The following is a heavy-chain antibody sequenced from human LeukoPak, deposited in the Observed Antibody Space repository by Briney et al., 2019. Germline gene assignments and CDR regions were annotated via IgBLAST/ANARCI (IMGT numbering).Heavy chain of an antibody. CDR1: GGSMSSGSYY. V-gene: IGHV4-61*02. CDR3: AREWGNAGLFDY. D-gene: IGHD1-26*01. J-gene: IGHJ4*02. CDR2: IYTSGST. Sequence: SQTPSLTCTVSGGSMSSGSYYWSWIRQPAGKGLEWIGRIYTSGSTKYNPSVESRVTISVDTPKNQFSLKPNSVTAADTAVYYCAREWGNAGLFDYWGQGTLVTVSS.